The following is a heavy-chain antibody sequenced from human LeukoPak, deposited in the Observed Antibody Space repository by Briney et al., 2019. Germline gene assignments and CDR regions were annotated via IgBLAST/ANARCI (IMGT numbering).Heavy chain of an antibody. D-gene: IGHD4-23*01. J-gene: IGHJ4*02. Sequence: GGSLRLSCAASGFTFTSYYMHRVRQAPGKGLVWVSRISGDGSNTIYADSVKGRFTISRDNSKNTLYLQMNSLQADDTAVYYCARGLRWRDYWGQGTLVTVSS. CDR3: ARGLRWRDY. V-gene: IGHV3-74*01. CDR2: ISGDGSNT. CDR1: GFTFTSYY.